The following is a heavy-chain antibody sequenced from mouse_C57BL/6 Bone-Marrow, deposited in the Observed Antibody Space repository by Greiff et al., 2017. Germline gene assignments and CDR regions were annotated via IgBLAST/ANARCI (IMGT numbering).Heavy chain of an antibody. J-gene: IGHJ3*01. CDR3: ASPYYYGSSPFAY. D-gene: IGHD1-1*01. CDR2: IDPANGNT. Sequence: VQLQQSVAELVRPGASVKLSCTASGFNIKNTYMHWVKQRPEQGLEWIGRIDPANGNTKYAPTFQGKATITADTSSNTAYLQLSSLTSEDTAIYYCASPYYYGSSPFAYWGQGTLVTVSA. CDR1: GFNIKNTY. V-gene: IGHV14-3*01.